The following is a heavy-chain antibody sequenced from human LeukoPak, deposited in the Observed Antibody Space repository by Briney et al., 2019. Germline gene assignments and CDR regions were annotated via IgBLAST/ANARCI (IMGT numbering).Heavy chain of an antibody. Sequence: SETLSLTCTVSGGSISGNAWSWIRQTPEKGLEWIGYIYKSGSTKYNPSLKGRVTISPDTSKNQFSLKLRSVAAADTAVYYCARHLADYGGDCYIPNYFNGMDVWGQGTAVTVSS. V-gene: IGHV4-59*08. D-gene: IGHD2-21*02. CDR3: ARHLADYGGDCYIPNYFNGMDV. J-gene: IGHJ6*02. CDR1: GGSISGNA. CDR2: IYKSGST.